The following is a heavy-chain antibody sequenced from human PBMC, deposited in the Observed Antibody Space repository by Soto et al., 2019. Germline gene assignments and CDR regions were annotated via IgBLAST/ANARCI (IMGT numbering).Heavy chain of an antibody. CDR2: INTYNGNT. Sequence: QVQLVQSGAEVKNPGASVKVSCKDSGYTFTRYGIGWARQAPGQGLEWMGWINTYNGNTNYAQNVHGRVTLTTDTSTSTAYMELRSLGSNDTAIYYCAMVDVYVTPSPQDVWGQGTTVIVSS. CDR3: AMVDVYVTPSPQDV. D-gene: IGHD3-16*01. V-gene: IGHV1-18*01. J-gene: IGHJ6*02. CDR1: GYTFTRYG.